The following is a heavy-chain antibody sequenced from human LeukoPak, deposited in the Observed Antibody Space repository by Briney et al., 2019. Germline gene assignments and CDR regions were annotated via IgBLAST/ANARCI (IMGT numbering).Heavy chain of an antibody. Sequence: GRSLRLSRAASGFTFSSYAMHWVRQAPGKGLEWVAVISYDGSNKYYADSVKGRFTISRDNSKNTLYLQMDSLRAEDTAVYYCARRYSYGYYYYYGMDVWGQGTTVTVSS. CDR3: ARRYSYGYYYYYGMDV. CDR2: ISYDGSNK. V-gene: IGHV3-30-3*01. CDR1: GFTFSSYA. J-gene: IGHJ6*02. D-gene: IGHD5-18*01.